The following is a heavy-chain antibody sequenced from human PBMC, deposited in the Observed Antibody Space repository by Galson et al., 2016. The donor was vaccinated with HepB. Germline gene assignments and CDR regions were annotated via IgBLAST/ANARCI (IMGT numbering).Heavy chain of an antibody. CDR1: GYTFTTSG. V-gene: IGHV1-18*01. CDR3: ARGPAGNFWSAYYLDH. CDR2: ISTYSGNT. D-gene: IGHD3-3*01. J-gene: IGHJ4*02. Sequence: SVKVSCKASGYTFTTSGISWVRQAPGQGLEWMGWISTYSGNTKYAQKFQGGLTLTTDSSTTTAYMELRSLRFDDTALYYCARGPAGNFWSAYYLDHWGQGTLVTVSS.